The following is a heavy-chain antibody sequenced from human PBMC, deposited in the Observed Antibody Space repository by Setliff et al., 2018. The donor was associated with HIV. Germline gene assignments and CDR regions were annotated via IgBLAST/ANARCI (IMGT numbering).Heavy chain of an antibody. J-gene: IGHJ4*02. D-gene: IGHD2-21*02. CDR1: GGSVSPYY. V-gene: IGHV4-34*10. CDR3: ARLLRYCRSADCYRAFDF. Sequence: LSLTCAVYGGSVSPYYWAWIRQPPGKGLEWVAEINHGGTTNYNPSLKSRITMSINTSEKQFYLKLNSVTAADTAVYYCARLLRYCRSADCYRAFDFWGQGTPVTVSS. CDR2: INHGGTT.